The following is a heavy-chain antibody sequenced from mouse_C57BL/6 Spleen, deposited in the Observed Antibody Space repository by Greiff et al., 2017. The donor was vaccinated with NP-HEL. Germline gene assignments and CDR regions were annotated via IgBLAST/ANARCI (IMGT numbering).Heavy chain of an antibody. J-gene: IGHJ4*01. CDR2: IHPSDSDT. Sequence: VQLQQPGAELVKPGASVKVSCKASGYTFPSYWMHWVKQRPGQGLEWIGRIHPSDSDTNYNQKFKGKATLTVDKSSSTAYMQLSRLTSEDSAVYYCAMEVIYGISAMDYWGQGTSVTVSS. CDR3: AMEVIYGISAMDY. CDR1: GYTFPSYW. V-gene: IGHV1-74*01. D-gene: IGHD1-1*01.